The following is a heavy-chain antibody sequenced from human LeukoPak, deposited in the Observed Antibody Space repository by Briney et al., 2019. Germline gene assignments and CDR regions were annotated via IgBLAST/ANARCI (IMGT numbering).Heavy chain of an antibody. CDR3: ARGRDIVVVPAAQYYYYYGMDV. J-gene: IGHJ6*02. V-gene: IGHV1-8*01. Sequence: GASVKVSCKASGYTFTSYDINWVRQATGHGLEWMGWMNPNSGNTGYAQKFQGRVTMTRNTSISTAYMELSSLRSEDTAVYYCARGRDIVVVPAAQYYYYYGMDVWGQGTTVTVSS. D-gene: IGHD2-2*01. CDR2: MNPNSGNT. CDR1: GYTFTSYD.